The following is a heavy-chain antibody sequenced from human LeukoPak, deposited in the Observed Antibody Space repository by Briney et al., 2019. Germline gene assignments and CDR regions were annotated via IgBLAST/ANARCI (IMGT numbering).Heavy chain of an antibody. J-gene: IGHJ5*02. Sequence: SETLSLTCAVYGGSFSGYYWSWIRQPPGKGLEWIGEINHSGSTNYNPSLKSRVTISVDTSKNQFSLKLSSVTAADTAVYYCARGARRLRVVLMVRDNWFDPWAQGTLVTVSS. D-gene: IGHD2-8*01. CDR2: INHSGST. V-gene: IGHV4-34*01. CDR1: GGSFSGYY. CDR3: ARGARRLRVVLMVRDNWFDP.